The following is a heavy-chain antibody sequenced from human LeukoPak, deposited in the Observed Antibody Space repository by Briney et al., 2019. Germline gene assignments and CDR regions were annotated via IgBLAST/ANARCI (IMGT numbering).Heavy chain of an antibody. V-gene: IGHV3-7*01. CDR1: GFTFSSYW. D-gene: IGHD3-10*01. Sequence: GGSLRLSCVASGFTFSSYWMSWVRRAPGKGLEWVANIKQDGSEKYYVDSVKGRFTVSRDNAKNSLSLQMNSLRAEDTAVYYCAPHYYGSGSYDYWGQGTLVTVSS. J-gene: IGHJ4*02. CDR2: IKQDGSEK. CDR3: APHYYGSGSYDY.